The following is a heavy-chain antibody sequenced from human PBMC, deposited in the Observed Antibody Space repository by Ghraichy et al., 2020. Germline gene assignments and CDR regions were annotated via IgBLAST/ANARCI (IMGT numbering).Heavy chain of an antibody. V-gene: IGHV3-53*01. Sequence: GGSLRLSCAASGFTVSSNYMSWVRQAPGKGLEWISIIYSGGTTYYADSVKGRFTISRDNSRNTLFLQMSTRRAEDTAGYYCARGPPEMRYGMDVWGQGTTVTVSS. D-gene: IGHD5-24*01. CDR1: GFTVSSNY. CDR3: ARGPPEMRYGMDV. J-gene: IGHJ6*02. CDR2: IYSGGTT.